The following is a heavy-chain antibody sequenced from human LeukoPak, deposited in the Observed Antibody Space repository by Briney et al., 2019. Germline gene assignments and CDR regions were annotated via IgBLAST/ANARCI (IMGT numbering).Heavy chain of an antibody. CDR2: IYYSGST. D-gene: IGHD3-3*01. CDR1: GGSISSGGYY. V-gene: IGHV4-31*03. CDR3: ARGEDFWSGYHTFGWFDP. Sequence: PSQTLSLTCTVSGGSISSGGYYWRWIRQHPGTGLEWIGYIYYSGSTYYNPSLKSRVTISVDTSKNQFSLKLSSVTAADTAVYYCARGEDFWSGYHTFGWFDPWGQGTLVTVSS. J-gene: IGHJ5*02.